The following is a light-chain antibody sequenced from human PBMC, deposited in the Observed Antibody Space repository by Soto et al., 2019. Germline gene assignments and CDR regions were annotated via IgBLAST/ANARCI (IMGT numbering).Light chain of an antibody. J-gene: IGKJ1*01. CDR2: GAS. CDR3: LQYVSVVT. CDR1: QSVSNNY. Sequence: EIVLTQSPGTLSLSPGERATLSCRASQSVSNNYLAWYQQKPGQAPRLLIYGASNRATGIPDRFSVSGSGTDFTFTISRLEPEYFAVYYCLQYVSVVTFGQGTQVEI. V-gene: IGKV3-20*01.